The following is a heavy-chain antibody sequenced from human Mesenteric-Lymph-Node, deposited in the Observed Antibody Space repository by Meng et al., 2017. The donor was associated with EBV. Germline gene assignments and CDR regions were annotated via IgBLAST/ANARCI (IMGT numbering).Heavy chain of an antibody. CDR2: ISDSGGRT. J-gene: IGHJ5*02. D-gene: IGHD1-26*01. Sequence: VQLRESGGGLIQPGASLSLSCAASGFPFNNYARNWVRQAPGKGLEWISAISDSGGRTDYIDSVKGRFTISRDNSKNTLYLQMNSLRGDDTAVYYCAKRNFDDSGRRWFDLWGQGTLVTVSS. V-gene: IGHV3-23*01. CDR1: GFPFNNYA. CDR3: AKRNFDDSGRRWFDL.